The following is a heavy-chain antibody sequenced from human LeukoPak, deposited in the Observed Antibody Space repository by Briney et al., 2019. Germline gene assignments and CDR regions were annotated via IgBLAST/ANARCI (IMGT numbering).Heavy chain of an antibody. CDR3: ARYWNYDNAGNHPRERALEI. D-gene: IGHD3-22*01. CDR2: INPNSGVT. J-gene: IGHJ3*02. CDR1: GYTFIAYY. Sequence: SVTVSCTTSGYTFIAYYIHWVRQAPGQGLEWVARINPNSGVTKFAQKCQGRVTMSRDTSISTAYIELSGQTSNDTAVYNCARYWNYDNAGNHPRERALEIWGQGTMVTVSS. V-gene: IGHV1-2*02.